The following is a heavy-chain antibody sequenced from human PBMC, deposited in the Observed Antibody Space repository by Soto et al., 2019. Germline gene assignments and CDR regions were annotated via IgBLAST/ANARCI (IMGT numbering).Heavy chain of an antibody. CDR1: GYTFTSYG. J-gene: IGHJ4*02. CDR2: ISAYNGNT. D-gene: IGHD2-2*01. V-gene: IGHV1-18*01. Sequence: ASVKVSCKASGYTFTSYGISWVRQAPGQGLEWMGWISAYNGNTNYAQKLQGRVTMTTDTSTSTAYMELRSLRSDATAVYSCARGSCSSTSRPLLAYWGQGTLVTVSS. CDR3: ARGSCSSTSRPLLAY.